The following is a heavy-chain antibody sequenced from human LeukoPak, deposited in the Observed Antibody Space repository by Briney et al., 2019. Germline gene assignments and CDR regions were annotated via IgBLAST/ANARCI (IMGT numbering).Heavy chain of an antibody. V-gene: IGHV4-59*01. CDR2: IYDSGST. J-gene: IGHJ6*02. CDR1: GGSISSYY. D-gene: IGHD1-14*01. Sequence: SETLSLTCTVCGGSISSYYWSWIRQRPGKGLEWIGYIYDSGSTNYNPSLKSRVTISVDTSKNQFSLRLSSVTAADTALYYCARAITLRKNYYYGMDVWGQGTTVTVFS. CDR3: ARAITLRKNYYYGMDV.